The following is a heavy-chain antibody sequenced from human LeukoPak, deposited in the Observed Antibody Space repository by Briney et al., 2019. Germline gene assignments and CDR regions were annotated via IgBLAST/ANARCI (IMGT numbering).Heavy chain of an antibody. Sequence: GASVKDSCKASGYTFTSYDINWVRQATGQGLEWVGRMDPNSGNKGYAQKFQGRVTMTRDTSISTAYMELSSLRSEDTAVYYCARYAVVAAMNWFDPWGQGTLVIVSS. J-gene: IGHJ5*02. V-gene: IGHV1-8*01. CDR3: ARYAVVAAMNWFDP. CDR1: GYTFTSYD. D-gene: IGHD2-15*01. CDR2: MDPNSGNK.